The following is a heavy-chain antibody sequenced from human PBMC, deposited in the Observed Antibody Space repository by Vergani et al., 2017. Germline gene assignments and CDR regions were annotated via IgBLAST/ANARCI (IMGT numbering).Heavy chain of an antibody. D-gene: IGHD3-22*01. CDR3: ARGPSYYYDSSGYDY. V-gene: IGHV4-34*01. Sequence: QVQLQQWGAGLLKPSETLTLTCAVYGRSFSGYYWSWIRQPPGKGLEWIGEINHSGSTNYNPSLKSRVTISVDTSKNQFSLKLSSVTAADTAVYYCARGPSYYYDSSGYDYWGQGTLVTVSS. CDR2: INHSGST. CDR1: GRSFSGYY. J-gene: IGHJ4*02.